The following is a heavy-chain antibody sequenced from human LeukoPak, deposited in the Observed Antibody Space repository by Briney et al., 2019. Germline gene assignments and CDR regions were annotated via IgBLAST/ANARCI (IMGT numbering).Heavy chain of an antibody. V-gene: IGHV3-74*01. D-gene: IGHD1-14*01. J-gene: IGHJ4*02. CDR2: INPGGSSI. CDR3: ARSNQADDY. CDR1: GFIFSSYA. Sequence: GGSLRLSCAASGFIFSSYAMNWVRQVPGKGLVWVARINPGGSSITYADSVKGRFTISRDNAKNTLYLQMDSLRAEDTGVYYCARSNQADDYWGQGTLVTVSS.